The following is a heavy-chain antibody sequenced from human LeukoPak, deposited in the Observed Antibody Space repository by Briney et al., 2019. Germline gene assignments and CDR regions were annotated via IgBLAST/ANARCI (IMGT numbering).Heavy chain of an antibody. V-gene: IGHV4-38-2*02. CDR1: GYSISSGYY. CDR2: IYHSGST. D-gene: IGHD3-22*01. Sequence: SETLSLTCTVSGYSISSGYYWGWIRQPPGKGLEWIGSIYHSGSTYYNPSLKSRVTISVATSKNQFSLKLSSVTAADTAVYYCARDLGYYDSSGYWDYWGQGTLVTVSS. J-gene: IGHJ4*02. CDR3: ARDLGYYDSSGYWDY.